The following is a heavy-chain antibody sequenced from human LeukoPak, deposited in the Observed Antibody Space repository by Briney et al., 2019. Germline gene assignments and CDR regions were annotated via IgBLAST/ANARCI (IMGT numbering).Heavy chain of an antibody. D-gene: IGHD5-12*01. Sequence: PSETLSLTCTVSGGSISSNSYYWGWIRQPPGKGLEWIGSIYYSGSTYYNPSLKSRVTISVDTSKNQFSLKLSSVTAADTAVYYCASLRGYSGYASQGYWGQGTLVTVSS. V-gene: IGHV4-39*01. CDR3: ASLRGYSGYASQGY. J-gene: IGHJ4*02. CDR1: GGSISSNSYY. CDR2: IYYSGST.